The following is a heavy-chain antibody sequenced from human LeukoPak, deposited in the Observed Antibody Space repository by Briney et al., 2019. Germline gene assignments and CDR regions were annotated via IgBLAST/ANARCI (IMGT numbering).Heavy chain of an antibody. Sequence: GGSLRLSCAASGFTFSSFGMHWVRQAPGKGLEWVALISYDGSNKHYADSVKGRFTISKDNSKTTLYLQMNSLRVEDTAVYYCAKVPYSSGWGFDSWGQGTLVTVSS. CDR1: GFTFSSFG. D-gene: IGHD6-19*01. CDR2: ISYDGSNK. J-gene: IGHJ4*02. V-gene: IGHV3-30*18. CDR3: AKVPYSSGWGFDS.